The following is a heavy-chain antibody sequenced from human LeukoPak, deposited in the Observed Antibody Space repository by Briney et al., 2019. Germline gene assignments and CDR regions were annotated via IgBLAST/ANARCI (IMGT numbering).Heavy chain of an antibody. V-gene: IGHV3-23*01. Sequence: GGSLRLSCAASGFTFSSYSMNWVRQAPGKGLEWVSAISGSGGSTYYADSVKGRFTISRDNSKNTLYLQMNSLRAEDTAVYYCAKGGKYYYDSSGYYFPGPGYYWGQGTLVTVSS. CDR2: ISGSGGST. CDR1: GFTFSSYS. J-gene: IGHJ4*02. D-gene: IGHD3-22*01. CDR3: AKGGKYYYDSSGYYFPGPGYY.